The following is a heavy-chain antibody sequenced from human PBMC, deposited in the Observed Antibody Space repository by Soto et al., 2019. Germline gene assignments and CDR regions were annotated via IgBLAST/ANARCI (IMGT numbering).Heavy chain of an antibody. CDR2: INHSGST. Sequence: PSETLSLTCVVYGASFSGYYWTWIRQPPGTGLEWIGEINHSGSTNYNPSLKSRVTISVDTSKNQFSLKLTSVTAADTAVYYCARDKITGLFDYWGQGTQVTVS. V-gene: IGHV4-34*01. D-gene: IGHD2-8*02. CDR1: GASFSGYY. CDR3: ARDKITGLFDY. J-gene: IGHJ4*02.